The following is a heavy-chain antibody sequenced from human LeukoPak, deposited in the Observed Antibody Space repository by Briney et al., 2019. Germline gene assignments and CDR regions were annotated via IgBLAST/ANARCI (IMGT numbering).Heavy chain of an antibody. CDR1: GGSISSSSYY. D-gene: IGHD3-10*01. CDR2: IYYSGST. J-gene: IGHJ2*01. V-gene: IGHV4-39*07. Sequence: SETLSLTCTVSGGSISSSSYYWGWIRQPPGKGLEWIGSIYYSGSTYYNPSLKSRVTISVDTSKNQFSLKLSSVTAADTAVYYCARAYTMVRGVMALDLWGRGTLVTVSS. CDR3: ARAYTMVRGVMALDL.